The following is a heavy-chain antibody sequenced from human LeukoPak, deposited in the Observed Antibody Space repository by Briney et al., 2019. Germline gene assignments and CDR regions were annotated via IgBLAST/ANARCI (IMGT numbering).Heavy chain of an antibody. CDR2: IRYDGSNK. Sequence: GGSLRLSCAASGFTFSSYGMHWVRQAPGKGLEWVAFIRYDGSNKYYADSVKGRFTISRDNSKNTLYLQMNSLRAEDTAVYYCAKDRYYDSSGYYDYYYYYMDVWGKGTTVTISS. CDR1: GFTFSSYG. CDR3: AKDRYYDSSGYYDYYYYYMDV. V-gene: IGHV3-30*02. D-gene: IGHD3-22*01. J-gene: IGHJ6*03.